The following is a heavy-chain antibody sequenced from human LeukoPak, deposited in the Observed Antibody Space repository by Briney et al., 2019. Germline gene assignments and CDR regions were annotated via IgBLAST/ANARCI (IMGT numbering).Heavy chain of an antibody. D-gene: IGHD6-19*01. CDR3: ARVAAGIGFFQH. V-gene: IGHV4-38-2*02. CDR1: GYSISSGYY. CDR2: IHHSGST. J-gene: IGHJ1*01. Sequence: PSETLSLTCIVSGYSISSGYYWGWIRQPPGKGLEWIGNIHHSGSTYYNPSLKSRVTISVDTSKNQMSLKLSSVTAADTAVYYCARVAAGIGFFQHWGQGTLVTVSS.